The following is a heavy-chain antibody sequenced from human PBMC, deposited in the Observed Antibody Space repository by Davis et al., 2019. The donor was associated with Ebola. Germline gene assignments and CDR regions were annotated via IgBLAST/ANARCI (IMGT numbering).Heavy chain of an antibody. Sequence: SVKVSCKASGGTFSSYAISWVRQAPGQGLEWMGGIIPIFGTANYAQKFQGRVTITADESTSTAYMELSSLRSEDTAVYYCAGDCSSTSCEPPGWFDPWGQGTLVTVSS. J-gene: IGHJ5*02. CDR2: IIPIFGTA. D-gene: IGHD2-2*01. CDR1: GGTFSSYA. CDR3: AGDCSSTSCEPPGWFDP. V-gene: IGHV1-69*13.